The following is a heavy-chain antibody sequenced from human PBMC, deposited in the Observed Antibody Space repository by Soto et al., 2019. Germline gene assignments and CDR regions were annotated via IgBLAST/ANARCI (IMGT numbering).Heavy chain of an antibody. V-gene: IGHV4-59*01. D-gene: IGHD1-26*01. CDR2: IYYSGST. J-gene: IGHJ5*02. CDR1: GGSISSYY. Sequence: SQTLSLTCTVSGGSISSYYWSWIRQPPGKGLEWIGYIYYSGSTNYNPSLKSRVTISVDTSKNQFSLKLSSVTAADTAVYYCAREVGGSRLNWFDPLGQGTLVTGSS. CDR3: AREVGGSRLNWFDP.